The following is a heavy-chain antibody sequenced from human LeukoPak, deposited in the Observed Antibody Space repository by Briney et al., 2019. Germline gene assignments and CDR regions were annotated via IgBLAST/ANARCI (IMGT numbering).Heavy chain of an antibody. V-gene: IGHV3-30*02. CDR3: ARMYIPLIAVAGTWFRTWGSFDY. Sequence: GGSLRLSCAASGFTLSSYGMHWVRQAPGKGLEWVAFIRYDGSNKYYADSVKGRFTISRDNSKNTLYLQMNSLRAEDTAVYYCARMYIPLIAVAGTWFRTWGSFDYWGQGTLVTVSS. CDR1: GFTLSSYG. CDR2: IRYDGSNK. D-gene: IGHD6-19*01. J-gene: IGHJ4*02.